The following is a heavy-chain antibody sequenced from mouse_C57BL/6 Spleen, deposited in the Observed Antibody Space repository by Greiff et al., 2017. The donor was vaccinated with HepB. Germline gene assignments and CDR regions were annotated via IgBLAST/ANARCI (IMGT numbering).Heavy chain of an antibody. D-gene: IGHD4-1*01. V-gene: IGHV1-50*01. CDR3: ARTGTNWYFDV. Sequence: QLQQPGAELEKPGASVKLSCKASGYTFTSYWMQWVKQRPGQGLEWIGEIYPSDSYTNYNQKFKGKATLTVDTSSSTAYMQLSSLTSEDSAVYYCARTGTNWYFDVWGTGTTVTVSS. J-gene: IGHJ1*03. CDR2: IYPSDSYT. CDR1: GYTFTSYW.